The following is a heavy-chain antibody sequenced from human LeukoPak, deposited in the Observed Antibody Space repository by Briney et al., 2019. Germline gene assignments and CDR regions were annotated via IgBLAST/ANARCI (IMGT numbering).Heavy chain of an antibody. CDR1: GGTFSSYA. J-gene: IGHJ4*02. D-gene: IGHD2-2*01. CDR3: ARCEVVPAAPDY. CDR2: INPNSGGT. Sequence: ASVKVSCKASGGTFSSYAISWVRQAPGQGLEWMGWINPNSGGTNYAQKFQGRVTMTRDTSISTAYMELSRLRSDDTAVYYCARCEVVPAAPDYWGQGTLVTVSS. V-gene: IGHV1-2*02.